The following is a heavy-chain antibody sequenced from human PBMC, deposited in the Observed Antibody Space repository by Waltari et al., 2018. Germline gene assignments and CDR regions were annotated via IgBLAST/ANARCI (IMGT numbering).Heavy chain of an antibody. Sequence: EVQLVESGGGLVQTGRYLRLSCAASGFTFDDYAMHWVRQAPGKGLEWGSGISWNSGSIGYADSVKGRFTISRDNAKNSLYLQMNSLRAEDTALYYCAKDILQQLVFDWYFDLWGRGTLVTVSS. V-gene: IGHV3-9*01. D-gene: IGHD6-13*01. CDR1: GFTFDDYA. J-gene: IGHJ2*01. CDR2: ISWNSGSI. CDR3: AKDILQQLVFDWYFDL.